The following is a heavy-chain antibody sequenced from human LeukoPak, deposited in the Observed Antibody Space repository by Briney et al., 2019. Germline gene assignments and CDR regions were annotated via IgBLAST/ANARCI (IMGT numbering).Heavy chain of an antibody. D-gene: IGHD6-13*01. J-gene: IGHJ4*02. CDR1: GFTFSSYW. CDR2: IKKDGSEK. Sequence: GGSLRLSCAASGFTFSSYWMRWVRQAPGKGREWVAIIKKDGSEKYYVDSVKGRFTISRDNAKDSLYLQMNSLTAEDTAVYYCARVYRSSWYNWGQGTLVTVSS. V-gene: IGHV3-7*04. CDR3: ARVYRSSWYN.